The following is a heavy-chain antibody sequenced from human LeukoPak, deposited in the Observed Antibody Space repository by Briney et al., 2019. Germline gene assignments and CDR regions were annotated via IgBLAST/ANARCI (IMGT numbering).Heavy chain of an antibody. D-gene: IGHD5-24*01. CDR3: ATTLSRDGYNSPADY. Sequence: SETLSLTCTVSGASITSYYWTWIRQPPGKGLEWIGYIYYSGSTNYNPSLKSRVTISVDTSKNQFSLKLSSVTAADTAVYYCATTLSRDGYNSPADYWGQGTLVTVSS. V-gene: IGHV4-59*08. CDR2: IYYSGST. J-gene: IGHJ4*02. CDR1: GASITSYY.